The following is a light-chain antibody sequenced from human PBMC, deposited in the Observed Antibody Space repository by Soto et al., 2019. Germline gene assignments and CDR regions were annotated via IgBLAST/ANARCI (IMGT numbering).Light chain of an antibody. CDR2: NKN. CDR3: SAWDDSLNGPV. J-gene: IGLJ3*02. CDR1: RSTIGSHP. Sequence: QSVLTQPPSASGTPGQRVTVSCSGSRSTIGSHPVHWYQQLPGTAPKLLIFNKNLRPSGVPDRFSGSQSGTSASLAISGLQSEDDAHYYCSAWDDSLNGPVFGGGTKLTVL. V-gene: IGLV1-44*01.